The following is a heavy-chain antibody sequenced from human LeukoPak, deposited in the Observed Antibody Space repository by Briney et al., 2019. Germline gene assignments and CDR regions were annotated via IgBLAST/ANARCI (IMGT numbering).Heavy chain of an antibody. D-gene: IGHD3-3*01. CDR2: IDFSGSTI. V-gene: IGHV3-48*03. Sequence: GGSLRLSCAASGFTFSSYELNWVRQAPGKGLEGVSYIDFSGSTIHYANSVKGRFTISRDNAKNSVYLQMNSLRAEDTAVYYCARGTGTIFGVVIKRNWFDPWGQGTLVTVSS. J-gene: IGHJ5*02. CDR1: GFTFSSYE. CDR3: ARGTGTIFGVVIKRNWFDP.